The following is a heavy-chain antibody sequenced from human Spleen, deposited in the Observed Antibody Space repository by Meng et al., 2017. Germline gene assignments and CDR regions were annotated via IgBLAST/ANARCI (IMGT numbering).Heavy chain of an antibody. CDR2: INAVFGTT. D-gene: IGHD3-22*01. CDR1: GGIFSNYV. Sequence: SVKVSCKALGGIFSNYVIGWVRQAPGQGLEWMGGINAVFGTTNYAQKFQDRVTITSDESTSTAYMELSSLRSEDTAVYYCAREEGYYDSSGYRVYGMDVWGQGTTVTVSS. J-gene: IGHJ6*02. V-gene: IGHV1-69*13. CDR3: AREEGYYDSSGYRVYGMDV.